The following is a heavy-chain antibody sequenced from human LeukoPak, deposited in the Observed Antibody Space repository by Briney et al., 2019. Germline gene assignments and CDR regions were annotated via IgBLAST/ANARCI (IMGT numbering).Heavy chain of an antibody. Sequence: SETLSLTCTVSGGSISSSSYYWGWIRQPPGKGLEWIGSIYYSGSTSYNPSLKSRVTISVDTSKNQFSLKLSSVTAADTAVCYCARNVETAIIAVAYWGQGTLVTVSS. V-gene: IGHV4-39*01. J-gene: IGHJ4*02. CDR2: IYYSGST. CDR1: GGSISSSSYY. D-gene: IGHD5-18*01. CDR3: ARNVETAIIAVAY.